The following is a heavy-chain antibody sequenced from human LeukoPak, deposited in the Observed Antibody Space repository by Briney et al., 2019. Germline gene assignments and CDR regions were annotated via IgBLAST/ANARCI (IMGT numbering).Heavy chain of an antibody. D-gene: IGHD4-17*01. Sequence: APVTVSCTASGYTFTIYGISWVRQAPGQGLEWMGWISAYNGNTNYAQKLQGRVTMTTDTSTSTAYMELRSLRSDDTAVYYCAGPTVTGNYYGMDVWGQGTTVTVSS. CDR3: AGPTVTGNYYGMDV. CDR2: ISAYNGNT. J-gene: IGHJ6*02. CDR1: GYTFTIYG. V-gene: IGHV1-18*01.